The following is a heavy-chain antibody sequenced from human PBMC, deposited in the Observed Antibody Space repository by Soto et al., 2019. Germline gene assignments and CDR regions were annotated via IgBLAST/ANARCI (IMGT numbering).Heavy chain of an antibody. J-gene: IGHJ4*02. Sequence: EVQLLESGGGLVQPGGSLRLSCAASGFTFSSYAMSWVRQAPGKGLEWVSAISGSGGSTYYADSVKGRFTISRDNSKNTLYLQMNRLRAEDTAVYYCAKEVVDSSSWQYYFDYWGQGTLVTVSS. CDR3: AKEVVDSSSWQYYFDY. D-gene: IGHD6-13*01. CDR1: GFTFSSYA. CDR2: ISGSGGST. V-gene: IGHV3-23*01.